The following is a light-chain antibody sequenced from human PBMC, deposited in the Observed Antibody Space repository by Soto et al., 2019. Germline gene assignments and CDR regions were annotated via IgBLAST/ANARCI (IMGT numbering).Light chain of an antibody. CDR1: QSVSSY. J-gene: IGKJ4*01. Sequence: EIVITQSPATLSVSPVERATLSCRASQSVSSYLAWYQQKRGQAPRLLIYDASNRATGIPARFSGSGSGTDFTLTISSLETEDFAVYYCQQRSSWPLNCGGGTKGDIK. V-gene: IGKV3-11*01. CDR3: QQRSSWPLN. CDR2: DAS.